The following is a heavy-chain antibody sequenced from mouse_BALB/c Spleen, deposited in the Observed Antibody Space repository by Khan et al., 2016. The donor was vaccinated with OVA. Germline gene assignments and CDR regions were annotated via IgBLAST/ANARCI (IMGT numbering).Heavy chain of an antibody. CDR2: ISYSGST. V-gene: IGHV3-2*02. CDR1: GYSITSGYG. CDR3: ARTARIKY. D-gene: IGHD1-2*01. Sequence: EVQLQESGPGLVKPSQSLSLTCTVTGYSITSGYGWNWIRRFPGNKLEWMGYISYSGSTNYNPSLKSRISITRDTSTNQFFMQLNSVTTEDAATYYCARTARIKYWGQGTTLTVSS. J-gene: IGHJ2*01.